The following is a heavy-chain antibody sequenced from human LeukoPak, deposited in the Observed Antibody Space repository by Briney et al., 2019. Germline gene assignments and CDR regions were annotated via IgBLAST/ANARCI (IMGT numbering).Heavy chain of an antibody. CDR2: INPSGGST. D-gene: IGHD3-22*01. CDR3: ARSSYDSSGYYKTIDY. CDR1: GYTFTSYY. V-gene: IGHV1-46*01. Sequence: ASVKVSCKASGYTFTSYYMHWVRQVPGQGLEWMGIINPSGGSTSYAQKFQGRVTMTRDTSTSTVYMELSSLRSEDSAVYYCARSSYDSSGYYKTIDYWGQGTLVTVSS. J-gene: IGHJ4*02.